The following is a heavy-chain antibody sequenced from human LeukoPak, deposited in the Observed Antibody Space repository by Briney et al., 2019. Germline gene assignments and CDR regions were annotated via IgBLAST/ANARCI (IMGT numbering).Heavy chain of an antibody. D-gene: IGHD3-16*01. V-gene: IGHV3-21*01. Sequence: GGSLRLSCAASGFTFSSYSMNWVRQAPGKGLEWVSSISSSSSYIYYADSVKGRFTISRDNAKNSLYLQMNSLRAEDTAVYYCARAFGGNDAFDIWGQGTMVTVSS. CDR2: ISSSSSYI. CDR1: GFTFSSYS. J-gene: IGHJ3*02. CDR3: ARAFGGNDAFDI.